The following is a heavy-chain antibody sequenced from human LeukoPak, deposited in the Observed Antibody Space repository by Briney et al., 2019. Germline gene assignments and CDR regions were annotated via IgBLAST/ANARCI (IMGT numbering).Heavy chain of an antibody. CDR2: MNPNSGNT. V-gene: IGHV1-8*01. CDR1: GYTFASYD. Sequence: ASVKVSCKASGYTFASYDINWVRQATGQGLEWMGWMNPNSGNTGYAQKFQGRVTMTRNTSISTAYMELSSLRSEGTAVYYCARVDDFWSPYYYYMDVWGKGTTVTVSS. CDR3: ARVDDFWSPYYYYMDV. J-gene: IGHJ6*03. D-gene: IGHD3-3*01.